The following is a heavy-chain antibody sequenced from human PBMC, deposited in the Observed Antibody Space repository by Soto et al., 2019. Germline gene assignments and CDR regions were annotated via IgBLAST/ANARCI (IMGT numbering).Heavy chain of an antibody. D-gene: IGHD6-19*01. V-gene: IGHV4-34*01. CDR3: ATHIAVAGTEVVAFDI. J-gene: IGHJ3*02. CDR1: GGSFSGYY. Sequence: SETLSLTCAVYGGSFSGYYWSWIRQPPGKGLEWIGEINHSGSTNYNPSLKSRVTISVDTSKNQFSLKLSSVTAADTAVYYCATHIAVAGTEVVAFDIRAQGTTSPSPQ. CDR2: INHSGST.